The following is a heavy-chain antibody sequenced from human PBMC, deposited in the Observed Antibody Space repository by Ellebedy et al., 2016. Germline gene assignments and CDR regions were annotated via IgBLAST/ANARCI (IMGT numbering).Heavy chain of an antibody. D-gene: IGHD2-2*01. V-gene: IGHV3-30-3*01. CDR1: GGSLSGYY. CDR2: ISYDGSNK. Sequence: LSLTCAVYGGSLSGYYWSWIRQPPGKGLEWVAVISYDGSNKYYADSVKGRFTISRDNSKNTLYLQMNSLRAEDTAVYYCARYASTGSYDCWGQGTLVTVSS. CDR3: ARYASTGSYDC. J-gene: IGHJ4*02.